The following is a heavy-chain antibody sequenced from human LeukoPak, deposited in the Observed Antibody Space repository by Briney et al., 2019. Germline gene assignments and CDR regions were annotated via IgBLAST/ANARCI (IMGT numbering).Heavy chain of an antibody. J-gene: IGHJ4*02. V-gene: IGHV4-59*08. CDR3: ARGEGGSYGNY. Sequence: PSETLSLTCTVSGGSISSYYWSWIRQPPGKGLEWIGYIYYSGSTNYNPSLKSRVTISVDTSKNQFSLKLSSVTAADTAVYYCARGEGGSYGNYWGQGTLVTVSS. CDR2: IYYSGST. D-gene: IGHD1-26*01. CDR1: GGSISSYY.